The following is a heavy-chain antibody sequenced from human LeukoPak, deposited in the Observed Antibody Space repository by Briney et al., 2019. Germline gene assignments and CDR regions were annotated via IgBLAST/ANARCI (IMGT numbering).Heavy chain of an antibody. CDR1: GGSISSGGYY. J-gene: IGHJ4*02. D-gene: IGHD3-10*01. CDR2: IYYSGST. CDR3: AGGPYYGSGSLSFLDY. V-gene: IGHV4-61*08. Sequence: SQTLSLTCTVSGGSISSGGYYWSWIRQPPGKGLEWIGYIYYSGSTNYNPSLKSRVTISVDTSKNQFSLKLSSVTAADTAVYYCAGGPYYGSGSLSFLDYWGQGTLVTVSS.